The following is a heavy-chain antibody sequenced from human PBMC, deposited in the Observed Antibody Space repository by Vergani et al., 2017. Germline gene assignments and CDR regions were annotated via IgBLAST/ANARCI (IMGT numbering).Heavy chain of an antibody. V-gene: IGHV1-46*01. CDR2: INPSGGST. Sequence: QVQLVQSGAEVKKPGASVKVSCKASGYTFTGYYMHWVRQAPGQGLEWMGIINPSGGSTSYAQKFQGRVTMTRDTSTSTVYMELSSLRSEDTAVYYCAREAVDTAMTAPWLDYWGQGTLVTVSS. J-gene: IGHJ4*02. CDR3: AREAVDTAMTAPWLDY. D-gene: IGHD5-18*01. CDR1: GYTFTGYY.